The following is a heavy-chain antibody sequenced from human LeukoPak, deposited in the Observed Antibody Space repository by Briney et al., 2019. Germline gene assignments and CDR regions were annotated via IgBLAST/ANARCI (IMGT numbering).Heavy chain of an antibody. CDR1: GYTFTSYD. J-gene: IGHJ4*02. V-gene: IGHV1-8*01. D-gene: IGHD3-16*01. CDR2: MNPNSGNT. CDR3: ARARGSGKRFIFDY. Sequence: ASVKVSCKASGYTFTSYDINWVRQATGQGLEWMGWMNPNSGNTGYAQKFQGRVTMTRNTSISTAYMEMSSLRSEDTAVYYCARARGSGKRFIFDYWGQGTLVTVSS.